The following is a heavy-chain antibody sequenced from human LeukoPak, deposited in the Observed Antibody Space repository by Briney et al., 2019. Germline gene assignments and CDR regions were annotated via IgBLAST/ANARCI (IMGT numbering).Heavy chain of an antibody. CDR2: ISYDGSNK. V-gene: IGHV3-30*18. CDR1: GFTFSSYG. Sequence: GGSLRLSCAASGFTFSSYGMHWVRQAPGKGLEWVAVISYDGSNKYYADSVKGRFTISRDNSKNTLYLQMNSLRAEDTAVYYCAKARIAVAGMLVASDYWGQGTLVTVSS. CDR3: AKARIAVAGMLVASDY. J-gene: IGHJ4*02. D-gene: IGHD6-19*01.